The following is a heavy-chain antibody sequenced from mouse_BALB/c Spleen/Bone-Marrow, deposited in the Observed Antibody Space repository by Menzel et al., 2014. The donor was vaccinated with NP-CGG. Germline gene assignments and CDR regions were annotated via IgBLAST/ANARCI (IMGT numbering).Heavy chain of an antibody. CDR2: INPSNGRT. CDR3: AARLSHLAMDY. Sequence: QVQLQQSGAELVKPGASLKLSCKASGYTLTNYWIHWVKQRPGQGLEWIGEINPSNGRTNYNEKFKTKATLTVDKSSSTAYMQLSSLTSEDSAVNYCAARLSHLAMDYWGQGTSVTVSS. D-gene: IGHD2-2*01. CDR1: GYTLTNYW. J-gene: IGHJ4*01. V-gene: IGHV1S81*02.